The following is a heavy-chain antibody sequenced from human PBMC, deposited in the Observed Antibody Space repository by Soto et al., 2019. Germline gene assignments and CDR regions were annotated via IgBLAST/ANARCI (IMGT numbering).Heavy chain of an antibody. J-gene: IGHJ6*02. V-gene: IGHV1-69*06. CDR1: RGTFSSYA. Sequence: ASVKVSCKASRGTFSSYAISWVRQAPGQGLEWMGGFIPIFCTANYTQEGQCSVTITADKCTSTADMALSCLTSEDKVVYYCARDPGVAWKGGMGVWRQGTTVNV. CDR3: ARDPGVAWKGGMGV. D-gene: IGHD1-1*01. CDR2: FIPIFCTA.